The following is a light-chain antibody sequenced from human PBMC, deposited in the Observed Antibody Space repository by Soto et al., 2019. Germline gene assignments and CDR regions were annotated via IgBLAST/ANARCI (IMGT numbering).Light chain of an antibody. J-gene: IGKJ5*01. CDR2: GAS. CDR3: QQYGSSPT. V-gene: IGKV3-20*01. CDR1: QSVSSTY. Sequence: EIVLTQSPGTLSLSPGERVTLSCRASQSVSSTYLAWYQQKPGQAPRLLVYGASSRATGISDRFSGSGSGTDFTLTISRLEPEDFAVYYCQQYGSSPTFGQGTRLEVE.